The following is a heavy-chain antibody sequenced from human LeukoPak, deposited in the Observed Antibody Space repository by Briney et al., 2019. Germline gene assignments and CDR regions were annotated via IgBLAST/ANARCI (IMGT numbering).Heavy chain of an antibody. CDR3: ASAPDYVWGSYRSRDDY. J-gene: IGHJ4*02. D-gene: IGHD3-16*02. Sequence: GGSLRLSCAASGFTFSSYSMNWVRQAPGKGLEWVSYISSSSSTIYYADSVKGRFTISRDNAKNSLYLQMNSLRDEDTAVYYCASAPDYVWGSYRSRDDYWGQGTLVTVSS. CDR1: GFTFSSYS. CDR2: ISSSSSTI. V-gene: IGHV3-48*02.